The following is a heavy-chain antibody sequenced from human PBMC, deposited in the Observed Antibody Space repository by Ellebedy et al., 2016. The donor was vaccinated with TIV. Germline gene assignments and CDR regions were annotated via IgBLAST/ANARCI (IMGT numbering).Heavy chain of an antibody. V-gene: IGHV3-21*01. J-gene: IGHJ4*02. CDR3: ATLGHYYDSSGYRFDY. CDR1: GFTFSSYS. D-gene: IGHD3-22*01. CDR2: ISSSSSYI. Sequence: GGSLRLSXAASGFTFSSYSMNWVRQAPGTGLEWVSSISSSSSYIYYADSVKGRFTISRDNSKNTLYLQMNSLRAEDTAVYYCATLGHYYDSSGYRFDYWGQGTLVTVSS.